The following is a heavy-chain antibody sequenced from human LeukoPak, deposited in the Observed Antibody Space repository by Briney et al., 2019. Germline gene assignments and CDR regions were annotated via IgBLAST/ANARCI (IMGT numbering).Heavy chain of an antibody. CDR2: INPRGAST. Sequence: ASVKVSCKASGYIFTSYYIHWVRQAPGQGLEWMGIINPRGASTNYAQKFQGRVTTTRDMSTSIVYMELNSLRSEDTAVYYCARGLSHTRMATTGDTDAFAMWGQGSLVTVSS. V-gene: IGHV1-46*01. D-gene: IGHD4-17*01. CDR3: ARGLSHTRMATTGDTDAFAM. J-gene: IGHJ3*02. CDR1: GYIFTSYY.